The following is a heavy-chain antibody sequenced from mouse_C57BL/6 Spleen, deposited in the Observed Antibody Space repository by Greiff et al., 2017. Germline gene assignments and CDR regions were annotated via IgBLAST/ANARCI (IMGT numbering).Heavy chain of an antibody. V-gene: IGHV1-69*01. J-gene: IGHJ3*01. CDR2: IDPSDSYT. D-gene: IGHD2-4*01. CDR3: ARYYDYDVGFAY. Sequence: QVQLQQSGAELVMPGASVKLSCKASGYTFTSYWMHWVKQRPGQGLEWIGEIDPSDSYTNYNQKFKGKSTLTVDKSSSTAYMQLSSLTSEDSAVYYCARYYDYDVGFAYWGQGTLVTVSA. CDR1: GYTFTSYW.